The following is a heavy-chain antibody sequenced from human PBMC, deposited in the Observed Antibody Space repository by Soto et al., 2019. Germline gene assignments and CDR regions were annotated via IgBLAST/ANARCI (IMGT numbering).Heavy chain of an antibody. V-gene: IGHV1-2*04. CDR1: GYTFTGYY. CDR3: ARFVAPYSSSWYGRSGAFDI. CDR2: INPNSGGT. D-gene: IGHD6-13*01. J-gene: IGHJ3*02. Sequence: QVQLVQSGAEVKKPGASVKVSCKASGYTFTGYYMHWVRQAPGQGLEWMGWINPNSGGTNYPQKFQGWVTMTRDTSISTAYMELRRLRSDDTAVYYCARFVAPYSSSWYGRSGAFDIWGQGTMVTVSS.